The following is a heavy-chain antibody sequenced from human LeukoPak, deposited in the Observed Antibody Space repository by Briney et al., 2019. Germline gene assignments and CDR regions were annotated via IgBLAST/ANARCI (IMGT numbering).Heavy chain of an antibody. D-gene: IGHD1-26*01. CDR2: TNPNSGDT. CDR1: GYTLTDYY. CDR3: ARDWRGSYFPDF. J-gene: IGHJ4*02. V-gene: IGHV1-2*02. Sequence: ASVKVSCKASGYTLTDYYMHWVRQAPGQGLEWMGWTNPNSGDTNYAQKFQGRVTMTRDTSVSTAYMELSRLTSDDTAIYYCARDWRGSYFPDFWGQGTLVTVSS.